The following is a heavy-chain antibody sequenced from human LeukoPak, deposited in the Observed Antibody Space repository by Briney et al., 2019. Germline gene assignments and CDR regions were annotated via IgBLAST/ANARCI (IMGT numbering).Heavy chain of an antibody. Sequence: PSETLSLTCTVSGGSISSSSYYWGWIRQPPGKGLEWIGSIYYSGSTNYNPSLKSRVTISVDKSKNQFSLKLSSVTAADTAVYYCASFTPGSVDYWGQGTLVTVSS. J-gene: IGHJ4*02. CDR1: GGSISSSSYY. CDR3: ASFTPGSVDY. CDR2: IYYSGST. V-gene: IGHV4-39*07.